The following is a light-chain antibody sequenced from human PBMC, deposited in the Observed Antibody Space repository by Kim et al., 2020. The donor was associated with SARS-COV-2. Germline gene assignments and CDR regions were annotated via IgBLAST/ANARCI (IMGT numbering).Light chain of an antibody. CDR3: QSYDSSNHGV. Sequence: KTVTLPCTRSSGSSASNYVQWYQQRPRSSPTTVIYEDNHRPSGVPDRFSGSIDSSSNSASLTISGLKTEDETDYYCQSYDSSNHGVFGGGTQLTVL. CDR1: SGSSASNY. CDR2: EDN. V-gene: IGLV6-57*01. J-gene: IGLJ3*02.